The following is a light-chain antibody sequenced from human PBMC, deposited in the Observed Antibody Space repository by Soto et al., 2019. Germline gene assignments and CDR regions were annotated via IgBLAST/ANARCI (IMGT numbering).Light chain of an antibody. Sequence: QAVVTQEPSLTVSPGGTVTLTCGSSTGAVTSGHYPHWFQQEPGQAPRTLIYDTSIKHSWTPARFSGSLLGGKAALTLSGAQPEDEADYYCLVIYTGVGEVFGTGTKLTVL. CDR2: DTS. V-gene: IGLV7-46*01. CDR3: LVIYTGVGEV. J-gene: IGLJ1*01. CDR1: TGAVTSGHY.